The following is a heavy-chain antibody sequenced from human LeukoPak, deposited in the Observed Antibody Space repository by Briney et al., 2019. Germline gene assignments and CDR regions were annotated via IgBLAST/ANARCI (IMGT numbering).Heavy chain of an antibody. J-gene: IGHJ4*02. CDR1: GFTFSNYA. CDR3: VFDY. CDR2: ISGDSVYI. Sequence: GGSLRLSCAASGFTFSNYAMSWVRQAPGKGLEWVSSISGDSVYIYYADSVKGRFTISRDNAQNSLYLQMNSLRAADTAVYYFVFDYWGQGTLVTVSS. V-gene: IGHV3-21*01.